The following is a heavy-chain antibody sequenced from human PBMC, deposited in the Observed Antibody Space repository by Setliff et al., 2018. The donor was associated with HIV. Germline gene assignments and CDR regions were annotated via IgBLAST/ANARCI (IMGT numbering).Heavy chain of an antibody. CDR3: AREGGTGRSSWYGAYWYDP. Sequence: SETLSLTCTVSGGSISSYYWSWIRQPPGKGLEWIGYIYYSGSTNYNPSLRSRVTISVDTSKNQFSLRLTSVTAADTAVYYCAREGGTGRSSWYGAYWYDPWGQGTLVTVSS. J-gene: IGHJ5*02. V-gene: IGHV4-59*12. CDR1: GGSISSYY. D-gene: IGHD6-13*01. CDR2: IYYSGST.